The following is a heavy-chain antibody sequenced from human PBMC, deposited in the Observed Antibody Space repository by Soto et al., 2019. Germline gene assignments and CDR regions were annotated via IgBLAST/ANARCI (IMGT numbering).Heavy chain of an antibody. CDR1: GGTFSSYA. D-gene: IGHD3-3*01. CDR3: ARAEKVEKEWRTIFGVVTPELYYYYGMDV. Sequence: VKVSCKASGGTFSSYAISWVRQAPGQGLEWMGGIIPIFGTANYAQKFQGRVTITADESTSTAYMELSSLRSEDTAVYYCARAEKVEKEWRTIFGVVTPELYYYYGMDVWGQGTTVTVSS. CDR2: IIPIFGTA. V-gene: IGHV1-69*13. J-gene: IGHJ6*02.